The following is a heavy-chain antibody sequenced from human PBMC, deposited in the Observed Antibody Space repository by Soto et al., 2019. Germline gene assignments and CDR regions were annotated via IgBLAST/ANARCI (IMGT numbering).Heavy chain of an antibody. V-gene: IGHV3-30*18. J-gene: IGHJ4*02. CDR3: AKERYSGSYSALFDY. Sequence: ESGGGVVQPGRSLRLSCAASGFTFSSYGMHWVRQAPGKGLEWVAVISYDGSNKYYADSVKGRFTISRDNSKNTLYLQMNSLRAEDTAVYYCAKERYSGSYSALFDYWGQGTLVTVSS. CDR1: GFTFSSYG. D-gene: IGHD1-26*01. CDR2: ISYDGSNK.